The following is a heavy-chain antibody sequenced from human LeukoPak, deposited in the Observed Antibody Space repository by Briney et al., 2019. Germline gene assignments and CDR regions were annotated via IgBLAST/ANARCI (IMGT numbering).Heavy chain of an antibody. CDR1: GFAFSSYE. D-gene: IGHD3-10*01. Sequence: SGGSLRLSCAASGFAFSSYEMNWVRQAPGKGLEWVSYISSSGSTIYYADSVKGRFTISRDNAKNSLYLQTNSLRAEDTAVYYCASYPIGGSGSYYYYYYGMDVWGKGTTVTVSS. CDR2: ISSSGSTI. CDR3: ASYPIGGSGSYYYYYYGMDV. V-gene: IGHV3-48*03. J-gene: IGHJ6*04.